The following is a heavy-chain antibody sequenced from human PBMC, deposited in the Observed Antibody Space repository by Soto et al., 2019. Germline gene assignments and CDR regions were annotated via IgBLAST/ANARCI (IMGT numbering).Heavy chain of an antibody. J-gene: IGHJ5*02. D-gene: IGHD2-15*01. CDR3: ARKSNSDCSGGKCYDIGLDP. V-gene: IGHV4-59*12. CDR1: GGSISGYY. Sequence: SETLSLTCTVSGGSISGYYWSWLRQPPGKGLDWIGYIYNIGSTNYNPSLRSRVTMSIDTSQEQFSLKLSSVTAADTAVYYCARKSNSDCSGGKCYDIGLDPWGQGTLVTGSS. CDR2: IYNIGST.